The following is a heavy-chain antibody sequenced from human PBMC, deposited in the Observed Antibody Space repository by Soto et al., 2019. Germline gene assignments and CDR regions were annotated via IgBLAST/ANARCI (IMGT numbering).Heavy chain of an antibody. CDR3: AREYGSGSYYTDAIDI. J-gene: IGHJ3*02. CDR1: GYTFTGYY. CDR2: INPNSGGT. Sequence: ASVKVSCKASGYTFTGYYMHWVRQAPGQGLEWMGWINPNSGGTNYAQKFQGRVTMTRDTSISTAYMELSRLRSDDTAVYYCAREYGSGSYYTDAIDIWGQGTMVTVSS. V-gene: IGHV1-2*02. D-gene: IGHD3-10*01.